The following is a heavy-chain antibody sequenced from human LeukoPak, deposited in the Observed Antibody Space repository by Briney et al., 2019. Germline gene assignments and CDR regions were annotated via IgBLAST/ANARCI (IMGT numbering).Heavy chain of an antibody. CDR2: INPNSGGT. V-gene: IGHV1-2*02. Sequence: ASVKASCKPSGYTFTGYYMHWVPQAPGHRLESMGWINPNSGGTNYATKFQGRVTMTRDTSISTAYMELSRLRSDDTAVYYCARVPYDFWSGYYTGVVTFDIWGQGTMVTVSS. CDR1: GYTFTGYY. J-gene: IGHJ3*02. D-gene: IGHD3-3*01. CDR3: ARVPYDFWSGYYTGVVTFDI.